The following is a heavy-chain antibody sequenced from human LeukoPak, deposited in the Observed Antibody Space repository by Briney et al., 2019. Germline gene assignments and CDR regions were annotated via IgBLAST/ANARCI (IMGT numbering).Heavy chain of an antibody. CDR1: RYSLTGYY. CDR3: ARARRVLSATYSFDS. J-gene: IGHJ4*02. V-gene: IGHV1-2*07. D-gene: IGHD1-26*01. Sequence: ASVKVSRMPSRYSLTGYYIHGMRPAPRQGVKRMGWINPYSGAQHSQPLFQASATMSRNTPLSPVYIELTRLKPNDTAIYYCARARRVLSATYSFDSWGQGTLVTVSS. CDR2: INPYSGAQ.